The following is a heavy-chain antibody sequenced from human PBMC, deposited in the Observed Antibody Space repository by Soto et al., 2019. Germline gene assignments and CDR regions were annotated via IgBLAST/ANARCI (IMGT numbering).Heavy chain of an antibody. J-gene: IGHJ4*02. CDR3: ATEDRGVYFDY. V-gene: IGHV4-34*01. CDR1: GGSFSGYY. D-gene: IGHD3-10*01. Sequence: SETLSLTCAVYGGSFSGYYWNWIRQPPGKGLEWIGEINHSGSTNYNPSLKSRVTISVDTSKNQFSLKLSSVTAADTAVYYCATEDRGVYFDYWGQGTLVTVSS. CDR2: INHSGST.